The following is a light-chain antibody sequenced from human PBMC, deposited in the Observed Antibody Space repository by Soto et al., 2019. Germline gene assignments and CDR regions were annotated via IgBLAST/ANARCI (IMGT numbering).Light chain of an antibody. Sequence: EIVMTQSPATLYVSPGEKATLSCRASQSVSSNLAWYQQKPGQAPRLLISGASTRATGIPARFSGSGSGTEFTLTISSLQSEDFAVYCCQQYNNWPPWTVGPGTKVEIK. CDR1: QSVSSN. CDR3: QQYNNWPPWT. CDR2: GAS. J-gene: IGKJ1*01. V-gene: IGKV3-15*01.